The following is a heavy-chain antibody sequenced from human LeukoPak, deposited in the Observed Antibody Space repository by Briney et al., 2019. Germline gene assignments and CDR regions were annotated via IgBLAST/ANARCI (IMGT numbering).Heavy chain of an antibody. J-gene: IGHJ6*03. V-gene: IGHV4-61*01. CDR3: ARVTSSSSYRYYYYMDV. CDR1: GGSISSGSYY. Sequence: SETLSLTCTVSGGSISSGSYYWSWIRQPPGKGLEWMGYIYYSGTTNYNPSLKSRVTISVDTSKNQFSLKLSSVTAADTAVYYCARVTSSSSYRYYYYMDVWGKGTTVTVSS. CDR2: IYYSGTT. D-gene: IGHD6-6*01.